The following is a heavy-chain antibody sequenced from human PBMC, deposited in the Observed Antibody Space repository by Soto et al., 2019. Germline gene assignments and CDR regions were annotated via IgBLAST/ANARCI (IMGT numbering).Heavy chain of an antibody. J-gene: IGHJ4*02. Sequence: QVQLVQSAAEVKNPGASVKVSCKTSGYTFTKYGIGWVRRAPGQGIEWMGWISGYNGNTNYAQKHPGRVTVTAETSTSTGYMELRGLRSEDTAVYYCAREVASAGGEYDSWGQGTLVTVSS. D-gene: IGHD6-13*01. CDR1: GYTFTKYG. CDR2: ISGYNGNT. CDR3: AREVASAGGEYDS. V-gene: IGHV1-18*01.